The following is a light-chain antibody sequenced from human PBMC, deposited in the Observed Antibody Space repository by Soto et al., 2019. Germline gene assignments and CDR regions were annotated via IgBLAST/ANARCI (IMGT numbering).Light chain of an antibody. Sequence: DIVMTQSPDSLAVSLGERTTINCKSSQSVVYSSNNKNYLAWYQQKPGQPPKLLIYWASTRESGVPDRFSGSGSGTDFTLTISSLQAEDVAVYYCQQHYSTPYTFGQGTKLEIK. CDR3: QQHYSTPYT. CDR1: QSVVYSSNNKNY. CDR2: WAS. V-gene: IGKV4-1*01. J-gene: IGKJ2*01.